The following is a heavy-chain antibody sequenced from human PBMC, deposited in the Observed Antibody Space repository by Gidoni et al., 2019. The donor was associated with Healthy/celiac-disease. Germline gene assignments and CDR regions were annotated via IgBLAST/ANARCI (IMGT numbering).Heavy chain of an antibody. CDR3: ARGYLPGWFDP. Sequence: QVQLQQWGAGLLTPSETLSLTCAVYGGSFSGYYWSWIRQPPGKGLECIGEINHSGGTNYNPSLKSRVTISVDTSKNQFSLKLSSVTAADTAVYYCARGYLPGWFDPWGQGTLVTVSS. CDR2: INHSGGT. V-gene: IGHV4-34*01. CDR1: GGSFSGYY. J-gene: IGHJ5*02.